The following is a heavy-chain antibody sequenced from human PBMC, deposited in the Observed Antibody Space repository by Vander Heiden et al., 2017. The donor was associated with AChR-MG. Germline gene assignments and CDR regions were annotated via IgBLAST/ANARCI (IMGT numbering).Heavy chain of an antibody. CDR3: ARTVTEVERELRDGWFDP. D-gene: IGHD1-7*01. Sequence: QVQLVQSGAEVKKPGSSVKVSCKASGGTFSSYAISWVRQAPGQGLEWMGGIIPIFGTANYAQKFQGRVTITADESTSTAYMELSSLRSEDTAVYYCARTVTEVERELRDGWFDPWGQGTLVTVSS. J-gene: IGHJ5*02. V-gene: IGHV1-69*01. CDR1: GGTFSSYA. CDR2: IIPIFGTA.